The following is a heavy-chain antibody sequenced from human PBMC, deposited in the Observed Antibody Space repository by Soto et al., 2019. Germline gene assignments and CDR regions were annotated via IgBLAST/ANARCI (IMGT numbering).Heavy chain of an antibody. Sequence: PSELMSVTCTVADGSIIGYYWSCIRKTPGKGLEWIGYIYYSGSTYYNPSLKSRVTISVDTSKNQFSLKLSSVTAADTAVYYCATPGNPDGGVIIRNGEYYFDYWGQGTLVTVSS. CDR2: IYYSGST. CDR1: DGSIIGYY. CDR3: ATPGNPDGGVIIRNGEYYFDY. D-gene: IGHD3-10*01. J-gene: IGHJ4*02. V-gene: IGHV4-59*04.